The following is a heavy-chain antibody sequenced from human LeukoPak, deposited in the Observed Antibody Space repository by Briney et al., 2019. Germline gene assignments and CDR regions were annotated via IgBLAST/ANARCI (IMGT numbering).Heavy chain of an antibody. CDR2: ISWNGGSP. CDR1: GFTFEDYA. Sequence: GGSLRLSCAASGFTFEDYALHWVRQPPGKGLEGVSLISWNGGSPYYADSVRCRFTISRDNRKNSLYLQMNSLRPEDTAFYYCAPAGLLAGGTDFDYWGQGTLVTVSS. V-gene: IGHV3-43D*03. D-gene: IGHD6-13*01. J-gene: IGHJ4*02. CDR3: APAGLLAGGTDFDY.